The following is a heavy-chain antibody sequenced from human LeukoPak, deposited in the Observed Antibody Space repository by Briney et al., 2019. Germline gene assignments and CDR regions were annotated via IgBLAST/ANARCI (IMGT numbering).Heavy chain of an antibody. Sequence: SVKVSCKASGGTFISYAISWVRQAPGQGLEWMGRIIPILGIANYAQKFQGRVTITADKSTSTAYMELSSLRSEDTAVYYCAREASSRDIVVVVAGYDYWGQGTLVTVSS. CDR1: GGTFISYA. D-gene: IGHD2-15*01. CDR2: IIPILGIA. J-gene: IGHJ4*02. V-gene: IGHV1-69*04. CDR3: AREASSRDIVVVVAGYDY.